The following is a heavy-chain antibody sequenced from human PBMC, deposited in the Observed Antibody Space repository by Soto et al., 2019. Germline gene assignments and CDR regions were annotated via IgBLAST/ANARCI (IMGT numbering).Heavy chain of an antibody. CDR2: IWYDGSNK. CDR3: AREGYDSSGYLDAFDI. J-gene: IGHJ3*02. V-gene: IGHV3-33*01. CDR1: GFTFSSYG. Sequence: PGGSLRLSCAASGFTFSSYGMHWVRQAPGKGLEWVAVIWYDGSNKYYADSVKGRFTISRDNSKNTLYLQMNSLRAEDTAVYYCAREGYDSSGYLDAFDIWGQGTMVTVS. D-gene: IGHD3-22*01.